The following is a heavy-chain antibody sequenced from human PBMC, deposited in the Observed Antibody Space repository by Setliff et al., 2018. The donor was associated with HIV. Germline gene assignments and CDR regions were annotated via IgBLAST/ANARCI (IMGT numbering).Heavy chain of an antibody. V-gene: IGHV1-3*01. J-gene: IGHJ6*03. Sequence: GASVKVSFKASGYTFATYAVLWVRQAPGQRLESMGWINPGNGNTKYSQKFQGRVTISMDASATTLYMELSSLRSEDTAVYYCARGRGNDYGDYSYYYYMDVWGKGTTVTVSS. CDR3: ARGRGNDYGDYSYYYYMDV. CDR2: INPGNGNT. CDR1: GYTFATYA. D-gene: IGHD4-17*01.